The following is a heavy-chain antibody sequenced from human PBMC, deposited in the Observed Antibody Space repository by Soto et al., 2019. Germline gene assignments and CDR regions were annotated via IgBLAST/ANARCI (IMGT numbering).Heavy chain of an antibody. Sequence: SVKVSCKASGGTFSSYAISWVRQAPGQGLEWMGGIIPIFGTANYAQKFQGRVTITADESTSTAYMELSSLRSEDTAVYYCARGTSGSYLSDDAFDIWGQGTMVTVSS. V-gene: IGHV1-69*13. CDR1: GGTFSSYA. J-gene: IGHJ3*02. CDR3: ARGTSGSYLSDDAFDI. CDR2: IIPIFGTA. D-gene: IGHD1-26*01.